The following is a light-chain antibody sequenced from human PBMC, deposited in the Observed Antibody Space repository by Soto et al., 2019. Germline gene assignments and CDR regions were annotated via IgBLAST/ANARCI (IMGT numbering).Light chain of an antibody. J-gene: IGKJ4*01. V-gene: IGKV3D-15*01. Sequence: EIVMTQSPATLSVSPGERATLSCRASQSVSSNLAWYQQKPGQAPRLLIYGASTRATGIPARFSGGGSGTEFTLTISGLQSEDFAVYYCQQYNIWPPLTFGGGTKVDI. CDR1: QSVSSN. CDR2: GAS. CDR3: QQYNIWPPLT.